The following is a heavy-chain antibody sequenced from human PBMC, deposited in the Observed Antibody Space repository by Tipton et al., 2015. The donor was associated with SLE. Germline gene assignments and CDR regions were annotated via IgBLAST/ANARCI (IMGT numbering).Heavy chain of an antibody. CDR1: GFTVSSNY. V-gene: IGHV3-53*04. CDR2: IYSGGST. D-gene: IGHD6-6*01. J-gene: IGHJ5*02. Sequence: SLRLSCAASGFTVSSNYMSWVRQAPGKGLEWVSVIYSGGSTYYADSVKGRFTISRHNSKNTLYLQMNSLRAEDTAVYYCARRTGAARWMGGNWFDPWGQGTLVTVSS. CDR3: ARRTGAARWMGGNWFDP.